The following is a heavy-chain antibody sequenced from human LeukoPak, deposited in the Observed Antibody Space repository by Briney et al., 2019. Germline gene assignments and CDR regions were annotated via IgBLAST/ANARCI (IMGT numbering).Heavy chain of an antibody. Sequence: GGSLRLSCAASEFTFSFTTYGMHWVRQAPGKGLEWVAFIRYDGSSKYYADSVKGRFTISRDNSKNTLYLQMNSLRAEDTAVYYCAKDWGSSGCVDYWGQGTLVTVSS. CDR1: EFTFSFTTYG. CDR2: IRYDGSSK. V-gene: IGHV3-30*02. D-gene: IGHD6-19*01. J-gene: IGHJ4*02. CDR3: AKDWGSSGCVDY.